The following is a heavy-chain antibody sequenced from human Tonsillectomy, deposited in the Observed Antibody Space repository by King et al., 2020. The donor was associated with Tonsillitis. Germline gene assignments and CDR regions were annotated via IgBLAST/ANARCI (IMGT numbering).Heavy chain of an antibody. CDR2: IIPIFGIT. CDR1: GDPFSIYA. D-gene: IGHD3-16*01. J-gene: IGHJ6*04. CDR3: AIQKGAGEKTRGDADGRDG. Sequence: VQLVPSVSAVKTPGSSVKVSFNASGDPFSIYALSLLRPAPGPGLEWMGRIIPIFGITNYAQKFQGRVTLTADKSTSTAYLELSSLRSEDSAVEDWAIQKGAGEKTRGDADGRDGGGKGTTVT. V-gene: IGHV1-69*04.